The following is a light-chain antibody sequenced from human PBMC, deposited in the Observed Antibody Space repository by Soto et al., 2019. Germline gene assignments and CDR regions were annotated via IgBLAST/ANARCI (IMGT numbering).Light chain of an antibody. CDR2: DVN. Sequence: SALTQPRSVSGSPGQSVTISCTGTSSDVGGYNYVSWYQQHPGKAPKLMIYDVNKRPSGVPDRFSGSKSGNTASLTISGLQADDEADYYCCSYAGSYIFYVFGTGTKVTVL. CDR1: SSDVGGYNY. CDR3: CSYAGSYIFYV. V-gene: IGLV2-11*01. J-gene: IGLJ1*01.